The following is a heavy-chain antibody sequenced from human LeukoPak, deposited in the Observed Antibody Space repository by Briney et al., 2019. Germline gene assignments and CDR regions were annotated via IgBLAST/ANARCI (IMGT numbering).Heavy chain of an antibody. CDR2: IYSGGYR. J-gene: IGHJ4*02. V-gene: IGHV3-66*01. CDR1: GFTFSSYA. Sequence: GGSLRLSCAASGFTFSSYAMHWVRQAPGKGLEWVSVIYSGGYRVYADSVKGRFTISRDNSKNTLSLQMNSLRVEDTAVYYCTRDHHPWPQWGQGTLVTVSS. CDR3: TRDHHPWPQ.